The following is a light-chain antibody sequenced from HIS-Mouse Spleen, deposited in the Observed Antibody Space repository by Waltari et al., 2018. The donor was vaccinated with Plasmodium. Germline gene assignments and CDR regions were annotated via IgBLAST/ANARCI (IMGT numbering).Light chain of an antibody. CDR3: YSTDSSGNHRV. CDR1: ALPKKH. CDR2: EDS. Sequence: SYELTQPPSVSVSPGQTARITCSGDALPKKHAYWYQQKSGQAPLLVIYEDSKRPSGIPERFSGSSSGTMATLTISGAQVEDEADYYCYSTDSSGNHRVFGGGTKLTVL. J-gene: IGLJ3*02. V-gene: IGLV3-10*01.